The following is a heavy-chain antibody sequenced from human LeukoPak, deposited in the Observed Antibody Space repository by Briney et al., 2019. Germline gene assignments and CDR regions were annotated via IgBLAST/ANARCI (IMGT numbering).Heavy chain of an antibody. D-gene: IGHD4-17*01. V-gene: IGHV3-53*01. CDR2: IYSGGST. CDR3: ARAGPYGTFEY. CDR1: GFTVSSNY. Sequence: GGSLRLSCAASGFTVSSNYMSRVRQAPGKGLEWVSVIYSGGSTYYADSVKGRFTISRDNSKNTPYLQMNSLRAEDTAVYYCARAGPYGTFEYWGQGTLVTVSS. J-gene: IGHJ4*02.